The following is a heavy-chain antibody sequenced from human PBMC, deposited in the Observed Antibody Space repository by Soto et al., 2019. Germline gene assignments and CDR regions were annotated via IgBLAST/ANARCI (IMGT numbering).Heavy chain of an antibody. D-gene: IGHD2-2*01. CDR3: ATWSGYCSSTSCHSNY. Sequence: EVQLLESGGGLVQPGGSLRLSCAASGFTFSSYAMSWVRQAPGKGLEWVSAISGSGGSTYYADSVKGRFTISRDNSKNTLYLQMNSLRAEDTAVYYCATWSGYCSSTSCHSNYWGQGTLVTVSS. J-gene: IGHJ4*02. CDR1: GFTFSSYA. V-gene: IGHV3-23*01. CDR2: ISGSGGST.